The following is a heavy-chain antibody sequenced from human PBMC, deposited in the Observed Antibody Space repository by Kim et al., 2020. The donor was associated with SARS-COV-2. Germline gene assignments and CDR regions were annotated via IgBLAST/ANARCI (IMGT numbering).Heavy chain of an antibody. CDR2: IKQDGSEK. CDR1: GFTFSSYW. D-gene: IGHD4-17*01. J-gene: IGHJ2*01. Sequence: GGSLRLSCAASGFTFSSYWMSWVRKAPGKGLEWVANIKQDGSEKYYVDSVKGRFTISRDNAKNSLYLQMNSLRAEDTAVYYCATESGYGDPWYFDLWGRGTLVTVSS. CDR3: ATESGYGDPWYFDL. V-gene: IGHV3-7*04.